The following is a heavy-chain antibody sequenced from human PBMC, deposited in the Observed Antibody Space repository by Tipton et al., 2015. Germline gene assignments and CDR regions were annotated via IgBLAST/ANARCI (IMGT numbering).Heavy chain of an antibody. Sequence: GSLRLSCTVSGASIRSDNWWSWIRQSPGRGLEWIAEIDQNGNNNYNPSLKSRVTMSRDTSKNQFSLKMSSVTASDTAVYYCARARGRHGGLFDSWGQGILVTVSS. CDR3: ARARGRHGGLFDS. D-gene: IGHD4-23*01. V-gene: IGHV4-4*02. CDR1: GASIRSDNW. J-gene: IGHJ4*02. CDR2: IDQNGNN.